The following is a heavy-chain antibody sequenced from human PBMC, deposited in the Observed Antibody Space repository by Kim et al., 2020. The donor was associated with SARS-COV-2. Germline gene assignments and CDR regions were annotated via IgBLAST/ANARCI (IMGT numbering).Heavy chain of an antibody. CDR2: ISSSGSTI. Sequence: GGSLRLSCAASGFPFSNYEMNWVRQAPGKGLEWVSYISSSGSTIHNADSVKGRFTISRDNAKNSLYLQMNNLRVEDTAVYYCARDPDSDSWSPFDYWGQGTLVTVSS. V-gene: IGHV3-48*03. J-gene: IGHJ4*02. D-gene: IGHD6-13*01. CDR3: ARDPDSDSWSPFDY. CDR1: GFPFSNYE.